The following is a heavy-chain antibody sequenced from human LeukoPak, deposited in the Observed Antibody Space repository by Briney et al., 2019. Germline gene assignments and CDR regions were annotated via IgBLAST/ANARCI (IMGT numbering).Heavy chain of an antibody. CDR3: ARAESGMVRGVIMYWFDP. CDR2: IIPIFGTA. CDR1: GYTFTSYG. D-gene: IGHD3-10*01. Sequence: SVKVSCKASGYTFTSYGISRVRQAPGQGLEWMGGIIPIFGTANYAQKFQGRVTITADKSTSTAYMELSSLRSEDTAVYYCARAESGMVRGVIMYWFDPWGQGTLVTVSS. J-gene: IGHJ5*02. V-gene: IGHV1-69*06.